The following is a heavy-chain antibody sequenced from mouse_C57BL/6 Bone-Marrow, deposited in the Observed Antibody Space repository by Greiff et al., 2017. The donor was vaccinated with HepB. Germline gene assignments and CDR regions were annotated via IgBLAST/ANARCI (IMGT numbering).Heavy chain of an antibody. CDR3: ARERLYTTVVATPYAMDY. D-gene: IGHD1-1*01. J-gene: IGHJ4*01. CDR2: ISYDGSN. V-gene: IGHV3-6*01. Sequence: EVQLQESGPGLVKPSQSLSLTCSVTGYSITSGYYWNWIRQFPGNKLEWMGYISYDGSNNYNPSLKNRISITRDTSKNQFFLKLNSVTTEDTATYYCARERLYTTVVATPYAMDYWGQGTSVTVSS. CDR1: GYSITSGYY.